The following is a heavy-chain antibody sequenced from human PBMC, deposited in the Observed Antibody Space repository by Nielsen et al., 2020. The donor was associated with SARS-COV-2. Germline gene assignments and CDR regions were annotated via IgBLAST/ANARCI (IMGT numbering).Heavy chain of an antibody. CDR1: PFSFMTYN. D-gene: IGHD4-17*01. V-gene: IGHV3-30*04. J-gene: IGHJ6*02. Sequence: GESLKISCTASPFSFMTYNMHWVREAPGKGLEWVAAILHYGGNVHHADSVKGRFTISRDNSRNTLYLQMNTLRPEDTAVYSCARDAYGDLIYGMDVWGRGTTVTVSS. CDR3: ARDAYGDLIYGMDV. CDR2: ILHYGGNV.